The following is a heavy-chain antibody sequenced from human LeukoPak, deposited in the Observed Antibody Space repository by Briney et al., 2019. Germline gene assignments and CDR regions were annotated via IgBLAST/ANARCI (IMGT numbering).Heavy chain of an antibody. CDR3: AKVGYCSGGNCYYFDY. J-gene: IGHJ4*02. V-gene: IGHV3-23*01. D-gene: IGHD2-15*01. CDR2: ITKSGGTA. CDR1: GFTFNNYA. Sequence: GGSLRLSCAASGFTFNNYAMDWVRQAPGKGLEWVSAITKSGGTAFYADSVKGRFTISRDNSRNTLYLQMNSLRAEDTAVYYCAKVGYCSGGNCYYFDYWGQGTLVTVSS.